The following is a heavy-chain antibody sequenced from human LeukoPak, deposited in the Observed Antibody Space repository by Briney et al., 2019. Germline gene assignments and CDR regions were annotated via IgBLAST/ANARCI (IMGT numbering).Heavy chain of an antibody. J-gene: IGHJ6*02. V-gene: IGHV3-48*03. Sequence: PGGSLRLSCAASGFTFSSYEMNWVRQAPGQGLEWVSYISSSGSTIYYADSVKGRFTISRDNSKNTLYLQMNSLRAEDTAVYYCAKDLLVAARPYYYYGMDVWGQGTTVTVSS. CDR2: ISSSGSTI. CDR1: GFTFSSYE. CDR3: AKDLLVAARPYYYYGMDV. D-gene: IGHD6-6*01.